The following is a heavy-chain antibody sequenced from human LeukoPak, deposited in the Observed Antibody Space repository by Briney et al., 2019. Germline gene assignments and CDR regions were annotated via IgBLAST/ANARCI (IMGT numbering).Heavy chain of an antibody. V-gene: IGHV3-23*01. CDR3: ARGVVVPAATGFAGFDY. CDR1: GFTFSSYA. J-gene: IGHJ4*02. D-gene: IGHD2-2*01. Sequence: PGGSLRRSCAASGFTFSSYAMSWVRQAPGKGLEWVSAISGSGGSTYYADSVKGRFTISRDNSKNTLYLQMNSLRAEDTAVYYCARGVVVPAATGFAGFDYWGQGTLVTVSS. CDR2: ISGSGGST.